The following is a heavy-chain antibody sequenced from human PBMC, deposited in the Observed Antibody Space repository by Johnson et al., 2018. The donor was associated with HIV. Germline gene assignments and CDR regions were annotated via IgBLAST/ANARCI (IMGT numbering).Heavy chain of an antibody. CDR3: AKDLTMYSSSSAAFDI. Sequence: VQLVESGGGLMQPGGSLRLSCVASGFTVSNNFMSWVRQAPGKGLEWVANIKQDGSEKYYVDSVKGRFTISRDNAKNSLYLQMNSLRAEDTALYYCAKDLTMYSSSSAAFDIWGQGTMVTVSS. CDR1: GFTVSNNF. D-gene: IGHD6-6*01. J-gene: IGHJ3*02. CDR2: IKQDGSEK. V-gene: IGHV3-7*03.